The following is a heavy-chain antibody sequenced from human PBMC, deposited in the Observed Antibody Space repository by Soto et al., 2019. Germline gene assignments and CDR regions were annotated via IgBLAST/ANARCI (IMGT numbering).Heavy chain of an antibody. Sequence: SETLSLTCTVSGGSISSSSYYWGWIRQPPGKGLEWIGSIYYSGSTYYNPSLKSRVTISVDTSKNQFSLKLSSVTAADTAVYYCASPGYSSSYEDYYYYGMDVWGQGTTVTVSS. CDR3: ASPGYSSSYEDYYYYGMDV. CDR2: IYYSGST. CDR1: GGSISSSSYY. D-gene: IGHD6-13*01. V-gene: IGHV4-39*01. J-gene: IGHJ6*02.